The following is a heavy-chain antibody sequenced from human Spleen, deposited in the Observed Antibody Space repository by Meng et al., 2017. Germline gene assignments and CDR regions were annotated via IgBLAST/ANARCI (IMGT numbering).Heavy chain of an antibody. CDR1: GSTLTTHY. V-gene: IGHV1-46*01. Sequence: QVQLVQSGSELKKPGASVKLSCEASGSTLTTHYIHWVRQAPGQGLEWMGLINPSNGDTTFAQNFQGRVTMTRDTSTSTVYMELNSLTFEDTSMYFCAREFHGGWWDYWGQGSLVTVSS. J-gene: IGHJ4*02. CDR3: AREFHGGWWDY. CDR2: INPSNGDT. D-gene: IGHD4-23*01.